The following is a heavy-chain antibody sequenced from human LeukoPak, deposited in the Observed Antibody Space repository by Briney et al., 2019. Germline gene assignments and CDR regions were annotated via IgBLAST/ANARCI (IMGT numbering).Heavy chain of an antibody. CDR1: GYSFSSHW. D-gene: IGHD5-12*01. CDR2: IYPDDSDT. J-gene: IGHJ4*02. Sequence: GESLQISCKGSGYSFSSHWIGWVRQMPGKGLEWMGIIYPDDSDTRYSPPFQGQVTISADKSISTAYLQWSSLKASDTAMYYCARQTDQHSGYDSPTDYWGQGTLVTVSS. V-gene: IGHV5-51*01. CDR3: ARQTDQHSGYDSPTDY.